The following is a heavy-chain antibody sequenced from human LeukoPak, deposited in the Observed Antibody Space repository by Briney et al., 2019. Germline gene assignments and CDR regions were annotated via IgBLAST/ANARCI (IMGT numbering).Heavy chain of an antibody. D-gene: IGHD6-19*01. CDR2: IFGSGGST. J-gene: IGHJ4*02. V-gene: IGHV3-23*01. Sequence: GGSLRLSCAASGFTFSSYAMYWVRQALGKGLEWVSGIFGSGGSTHYADSMKGRFTISRDNSKNTVYLQMNSLRAEDTAVYYCAKTTTGYSSGRFPGWPVDYWGQGTLVTVSS. CDR1: GFTFSSYA. CDR3: AKTTTGYSSGRFPGWPVDY.